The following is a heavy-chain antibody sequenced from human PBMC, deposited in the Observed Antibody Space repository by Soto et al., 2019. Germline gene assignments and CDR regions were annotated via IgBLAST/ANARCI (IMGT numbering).Heavy chain of an antibody. Sequence: QVQLVESGGGVVQPGRSLRLSCAASGFTFSSYAMHWVRQAPGKGLEWVAVISYDGSNKYYADSVKGRFTISRDNSKNTLYLQMNSLRAEDTAVYYCARVYSSSEYWGQGTLVTVSS. D-gene: IGHD6-6*01. CDR2: ISYDGSNK. J-gene: IGHJ4*02. CDR1: GFTFSSYA. V-gene: IGHV3-30-3*01. CDR3: ARVYSSSEY.